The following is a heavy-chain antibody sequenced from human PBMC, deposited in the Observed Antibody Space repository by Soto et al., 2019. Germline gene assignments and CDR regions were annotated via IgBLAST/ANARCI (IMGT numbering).Heavy chain of an antibody. V-gene: IGHV3-23*01. CDR1: GCTIGAFA. D-gene: IGHD3-22*01. CDR3: AKADPVYYYDSSGFPACYLDY. Sequence: GLSLRLPSAAAGCTIGAFAIRRVLQATGTGLEWVSAISGCGGSTYHADSVKGRLTISRDNSKNTLYLQMNSLRSEDTAVYYCAKADPVYYYDSSGFPACYLDYWGQGTLVSVCS. CDR2: ISGCGGST. J-gene: IGHJ4*02.